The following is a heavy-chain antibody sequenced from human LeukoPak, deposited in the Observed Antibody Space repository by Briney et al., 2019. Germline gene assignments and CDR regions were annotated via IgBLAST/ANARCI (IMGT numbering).Heavy chain of an antibody. J-gene: IGHJ6*03. CDR3: ARVREGVYNYYDILTGPPENYYYMDV. D-gene: IGHD3-9*01. V-gene: IGHV1-18*01. CDR2: ISAYNGNT. CDR1: GHTFTSYG. Sequence: ASVKVSCKASGHTFTSYGISWVRQAPGQGLEWMGWISAYNGNTNYAQKLQGRVTMTTDTSTSTAYMELRSLRSDDTAVYYCARVREGVYNYYDILTGPPENYYYMDVWGKGTTVTVSS.